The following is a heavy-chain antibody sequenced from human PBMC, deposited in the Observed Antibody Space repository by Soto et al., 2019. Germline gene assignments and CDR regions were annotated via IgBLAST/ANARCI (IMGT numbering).Heavy chain of an antibody. CDR2: ISYDGSNK. D-gene: IGHD3-10*01. J-gene: IGHJ4*02. V-gene: IGHV3-30*18. Sequence: GGSLRLSCAASGFTFSSYGMHWVRQAPGKGLEWVAVISYDGSNKYYADSVKGRFTISRDNSKNTLYLQMNSLRAEDTAVYYCAKDGLGVRNVGIFDYWGQGTLVTVSS. CDR3: AKDGLGVRNVGIFDY. CDR1: GFTFSSYG.